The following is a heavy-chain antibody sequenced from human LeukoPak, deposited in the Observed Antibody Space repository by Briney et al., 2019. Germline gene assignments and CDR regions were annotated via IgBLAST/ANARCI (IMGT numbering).Heavy chain of an antibody. D-gene: IGHD6-13*01. CDR3: ARGSSLAAAGDY. CDR2: ISPYNDNT. Sequence: ASVEVSCKASGYTFTSYGISWVRQAPGQGLEWMGWISPYNDNTNYAQRLQGRVSMTTDTSTSTAYMELRSLRSDDTAVYFCARGSSLAAAGDYWGQGTLVTVSS. V-gene: IGHV1-18*01. J-gene: IGHJ4*02. CDR1: GYTFTSYG.